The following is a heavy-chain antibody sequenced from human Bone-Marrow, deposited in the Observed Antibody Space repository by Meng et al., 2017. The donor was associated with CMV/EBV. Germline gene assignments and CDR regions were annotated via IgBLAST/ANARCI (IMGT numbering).Heavy chain of an antibody. CDR2: INPNSGGT. V-gene: IGHV1-2*02. Sequence: ASVKVSCKASGYTFTGYYMHWVRQAPGQGLEWMGWINPNSGGTNYAQKFQGRVTMTRDTSINTAYMELSRLRSDDTAVYYCARGGDDCSSTTCYNYWGQGTLVTVSS. D-gene: IGHD2-2*01. CDR1: GYTFTGYY. J-gene: IGHJ4*02. CDR3: ARGGDDCSSTTCYNY.